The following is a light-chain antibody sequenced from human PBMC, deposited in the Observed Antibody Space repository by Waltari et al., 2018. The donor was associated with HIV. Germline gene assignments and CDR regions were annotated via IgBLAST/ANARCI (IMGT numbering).Light chain of an antibody. Sequence: QSALTQPASVSGSPGQSITISCTGTTRDVGGDNYVSWYQQHPGKSPKLLIYEVTNRPSGVSNRFSGSKSDSTASLTISGLQAEDEAEYYCSSSTTTTTLGLFGTGTKVTVL. CDR3: SSSTTTTTLGL. J-gene: IGLJ1*01. V-gene: IGLV2-14*03. CDR2: EVT. CDR1: TRDVGGDNY.